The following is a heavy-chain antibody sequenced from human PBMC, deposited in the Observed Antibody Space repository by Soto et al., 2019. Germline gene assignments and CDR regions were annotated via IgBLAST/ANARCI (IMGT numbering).Heavy chain of an antibody. V-gene: IGHV1-3*01. D-gene: IGHD2-2*01. Sequence: ASVKVSCKAAGYTFTSYAMHWVRQATGQRLEWIGWINAGNGNTKYSQKFQGRVTITRDTSASTAYMELSSLRSEDTAVYYCARDLGYCISTRCPYYYYGMDVWGQGTTVTVSS. CDR2: INAGNGNT. J-gene: IGHJ6*02. CDR3: ARDLGYCISTRCPYYYYGMDV. CDR1: GYTFTSYA.